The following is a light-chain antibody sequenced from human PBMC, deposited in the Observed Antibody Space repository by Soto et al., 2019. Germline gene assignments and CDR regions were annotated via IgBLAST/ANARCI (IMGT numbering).Light chain of an antibody. J-gene: IGKJ5*01. CDR2: DTS. CDR1: QFLSSY. CDR3: HQRNK. Sequence: ELVLTQSPATLYLSPGERATLSCRASQFLSSYLAWYQQIPGQPPRLLIYDTSNRVTGIPARFSGSRSGTDFTLTISSLEPEDFAVYFCHQRNKFGQGTRLEI. V-gene: IGKV3-11*01.